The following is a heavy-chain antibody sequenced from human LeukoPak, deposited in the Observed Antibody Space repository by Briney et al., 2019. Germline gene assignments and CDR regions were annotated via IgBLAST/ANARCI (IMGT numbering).Heavy chain of an antibody. CDR2: IYYTGST. CDR1: GGSISSSSYY. Sequence: SETLSLTCTVSGGSISSSSYYWGWIRQPPGQGLEWIGSIYYTGSTDYTPSLKSRATISADTSKNQFSLKLTSVTAADTAVYYCSSLEVSSSWRYWGQGTLVTVSS. D-gene: IGHD6-13*01. V-gene: IGHV4-39*07. CDR3: SSLEVSSSWRY. J-gene: IGHJ4*02.